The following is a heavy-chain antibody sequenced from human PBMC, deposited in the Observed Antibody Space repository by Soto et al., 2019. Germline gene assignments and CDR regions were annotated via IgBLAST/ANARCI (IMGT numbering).Heavy chain of an antibody. CDR1: GGTFSSYA. CDR3: ARDPIYYDILTGYYNAYNWFDP. Sequence: ASVKVSCKASGGTFSSYAISWVRQAPGQGLEWMGGIIPIFGTANYAQKFQGRVTITADESTSTAYMELSSLRSEDTAVYYCARDPIYYDILTGYYNAYNWFDPWGQGTLVTVSS. D-gene: IGHD3-9*01. CDR2: IIPIFGTA. V-gene: IGHV1-69*13. J-gene: IGHJ5*02.